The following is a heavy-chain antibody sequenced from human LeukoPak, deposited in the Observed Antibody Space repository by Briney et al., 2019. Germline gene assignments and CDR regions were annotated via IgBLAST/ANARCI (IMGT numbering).Heavy chain of an antibody. J-gene: IGHJ6*02. CDR3: ARDQGLTAPPPYGLDV. CDR1: GGTFSSSA. CDR2: IIPVLNIT. D-gene: IGHD5-18*01. Sequence: SVKVSCKTSGGTFSSSAITWVRQAPGQGLEWMGGIIPVLNITTYAQKFQGSVTITADTSTSTVYMELSSLRSEETAVYYCARDQGLTAPPPYGLDVWGQGTTVIVSS. V-gene: IGHV1-69*10.